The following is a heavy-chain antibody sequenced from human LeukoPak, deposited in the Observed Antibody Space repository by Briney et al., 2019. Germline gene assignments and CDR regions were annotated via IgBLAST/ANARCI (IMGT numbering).Heavy chain of an antibody. CDR2: FDPEDGET. Sequence: ASVKVSCKVSGYTLTELSMHWVRQAPGKGLEWMGGFDPEDGETIYAQKFQGRVTMTEDTSTSTAYMELRSLRSDDTAVYYCARDGHRRYHYDSSGREDAFDIWGQGTMVTVSS. J-gene: IGHJ3*02. V-gene: IGHV1-24*01. D-gene: IGHD3-22*01. CDR1: GYTLTELS. CDR3: ARDGHRRYHYDSSGREDAFDI.